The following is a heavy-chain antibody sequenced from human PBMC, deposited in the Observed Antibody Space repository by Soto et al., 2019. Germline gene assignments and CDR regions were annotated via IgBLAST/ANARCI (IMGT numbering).Heavy chain of an antibody. CDR2: IRSKAYGGTT. D-gene: IGHD6-19*01. J-gene: IGHJ4*02. CDR1: GFTFGDYA. V-gene: IGHV3-49*03. Sequence: GGSLRLSCTASGFTFGDYAMSWFRQAPGKGLEWVGFIRSKAYGGTTEYAASVKGRFTISRDDSKSIAYLQMNSLKTEDTAVYYCTRDISGGWLATYYFDYWGQGTLVTVSS. CDR3: TRDISGGWLATYYFDY.